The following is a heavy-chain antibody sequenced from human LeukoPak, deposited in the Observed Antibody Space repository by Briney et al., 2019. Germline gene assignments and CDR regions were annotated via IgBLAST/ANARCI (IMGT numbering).Heavy chain of an antibody. CDR1: GFTFSSYA. D-gene: IGHD3-10*01. J-gene: IGHJ4*02. CDR3: AKGARYYYGSGSYPTIDY. V-gene: IGHV3-23*01. Sequence: GGSLRLSCAASGFTFSSYAMNWVRQAPGKGLEWVSAISGSGGSTYYADSVKGRFTISRDNSKNTLYLQMNSLRAEDTAVYYCAKGARYYYGSGSYPTIDYWGQGTLVTVSS. CDR2: ISGSGGST.